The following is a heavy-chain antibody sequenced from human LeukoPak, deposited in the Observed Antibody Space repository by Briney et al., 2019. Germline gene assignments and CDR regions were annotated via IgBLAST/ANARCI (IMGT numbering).Heavy chain of an antibody. CDR1: XGSLSSGGYY. V-gene: IGHV4-31*03. D-gene: IGHD4-17*01. J-gene: IGHJ2*01. Sequence: TLSLTCXXXXGSLSSGGYYWSWLRQHPGKGLEWIGYIYYSGSTYYNPSLKSRVTISVDTSKNQFSLKLSSVTAADTAVYYCASTINFGDYVNWYFDLWGRGTLVTVSS. CDR3: ASTINFGDYVNWYFDL. CDR2: IYYSGST.